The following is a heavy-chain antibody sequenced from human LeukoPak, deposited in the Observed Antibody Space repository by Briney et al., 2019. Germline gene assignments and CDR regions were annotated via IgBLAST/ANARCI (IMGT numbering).Heavy chain of an antibody. D-gene: IGHD3-3*01. J-gene: IGHJ4*02. V-gene: IGHV3-48*02. CDR1: GFAFSSYN. Sequence: PGGSLRLSCAASGFAFSSYNMNWVRQAPGKGLEWISYIGSSGSPTHYADSVGGRFTISRDNAKNSLYLQMNSLRDEDTAVYFCARDAHYDFWSGYYSTWPLGYWGQGTLVTVSS. CDR3: ARDAHYDFWSGYYSTWPLGY. CDR2: IGSSGSPT.